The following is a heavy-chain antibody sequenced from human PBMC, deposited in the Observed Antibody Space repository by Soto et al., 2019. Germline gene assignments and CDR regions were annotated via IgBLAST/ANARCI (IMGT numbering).Heavy chain of an antibody. CDR1: GGSISGYF. Sequence: QVQLQESGPGLVKASETLSLTCTVSGGSISGYFWSWIRQPAGKGLEWIGRIFPTGSTNYNPSLKSRVSIIAETTKNQFSPKIGTVTAADTAVYYCGREKRHGPSYYYGMDVWGQGTTVTVSS. CDR3: GREKRHGPSYYYGMDV. V-gene: IGHV4-4*07. J-gene: IGHJ6*02. CDR2: IFPTGST.